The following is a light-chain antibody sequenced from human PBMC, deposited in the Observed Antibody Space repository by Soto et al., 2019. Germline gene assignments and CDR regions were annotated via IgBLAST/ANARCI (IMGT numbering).Light chain of an antibody. Sequence: QSALTQPASVSGSPGQSITISCTGTSSDVGSYNLVSWYQQHPGKAPKLMIYEGSKRPSGVSNRFSGSKSGNTASLTISGLQAEDEADYYCCSYACSSTWVFGGGTQLTVL. J-gene: IGLJ3*02. V-gene: IGLV2-23*01. CDR3: CSYACSSTWV. CDR1: SSDVGSYNL. CDR2: EGS.